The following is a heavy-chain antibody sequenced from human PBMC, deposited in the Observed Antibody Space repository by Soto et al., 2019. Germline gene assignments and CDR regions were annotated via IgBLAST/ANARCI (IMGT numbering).Heavy chain of an antibody. J-gene: IGHJ4*02. CDR2: IYHSGST. CDR1: GGSISSSNW. CDR3: ARDLGGSYFDY. Sequence: QVQLQESGPGLVKPSGTLSLTCAVSGGSISSSNWWSWVRQPPGKGLEWIGEIYHSGSTNYNPSPTSRVTISLDKSKNPFALKLSSVTAADTAVSYCARDLGGSYFDYWGQGTLVTVSS. D-gene: IGHD1-26*01. V-gene: IGHV4-4*02.